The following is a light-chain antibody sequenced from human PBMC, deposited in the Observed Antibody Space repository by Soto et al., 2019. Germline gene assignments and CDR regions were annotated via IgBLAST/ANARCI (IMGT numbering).Light chain of an antibody. CDR2: LGS. V-gene: IGKV2-28*01. CDR1: QSLLHSNGYNY. Sequence: DSVMTQSPLSLPVTPGEPASISCRSSQSLLHSNGYNYLDWYLQKPGQSPQLLIYLGSNRASGVPDRFSGSGSGTDFTLKISRVEAEDVGVYYCMQVLQIPPTFGPGTKVDIK. CDR3: MQVLQIPPT. J-gene: IGKJ3*01.